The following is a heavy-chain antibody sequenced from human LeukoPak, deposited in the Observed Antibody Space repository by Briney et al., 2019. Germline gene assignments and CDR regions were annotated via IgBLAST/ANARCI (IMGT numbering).Heavy chain of an antibody. CDR1: GFTFSNYA. J-gene: IGHJ4*02. CDR3: ARDHGWSFDY. V-gene: IGHV3-30-3*01. CDR2: ISHDVSNK. D-gene: IGHD6-19*01. Sequence: GRSLRLSCAASGFTFSNYAMHWVRQAPGKGLEWVAIISHDVSNKYYADSVKGRFTISRDNSKNTLYLQMNSLRTEDTAVYYCARDHGWSFDYWGQGTLVTVSS.